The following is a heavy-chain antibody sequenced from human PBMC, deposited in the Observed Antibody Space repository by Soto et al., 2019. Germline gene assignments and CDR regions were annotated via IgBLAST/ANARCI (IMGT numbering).Heavy chain of an antibody. V-gene: IGHV3-30*04. Sequence: PGVSLRRSGEACGCAFNIYAMHWVRQAPGMGLEWLAVISHDGTNRYYADSVKGRVTIPRDNSKSTVFVQMNSLGFEDTAVYYCARSSGVPTPDVAYWGQGALVTVSS. CDR3: ARSSGVPTPDVAY. J-gene: IGHJ4*02. CDR2: ISHDGTNR. CDR1: GCAFNIYA. D-gene: IGHD3-10*01.